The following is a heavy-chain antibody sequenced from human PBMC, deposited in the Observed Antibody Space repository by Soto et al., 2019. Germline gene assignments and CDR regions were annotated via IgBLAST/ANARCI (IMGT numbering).Heavy chain of an antibody. CDR3: ARVPDR. Sequence: PSETLSLTXAVSGGSISSGGYSWSWIRQPPGKGLEWIGYIYHSGSTYYNPSLKSRVTISVDRSKNQFSLKLSSVTAADTAVYYCARVPDRWGQGTLVTVPQ. CDR2: IYHSGST. CDR1: GGSISSGGYS. J-gene: IGHJ5*02. D-gene: IGHD2-2*01. V-gene: IGHV4-30-2*01.